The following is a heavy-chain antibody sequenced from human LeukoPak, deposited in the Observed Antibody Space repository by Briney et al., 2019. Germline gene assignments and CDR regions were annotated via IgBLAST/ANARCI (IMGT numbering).Heavy chain of an antibody. CDR3: ASDSISMNAFDA. J-gene: IGHJ3*01. D-gene: IGHD3-22*01. CDR1: GGPFTTHY. CDR2: ISYIGST. V-gene: IGHV4-59*11. Sequence: SETLSLTCTVSGGPFTTHYWSWLRQPPGRGLEWIGYISYIGSTNYNPSLKSRVTISIDTSKNEVSLMLTSVTAADTAVYYCASDSISMNAFDAWGQGTMVTVSS.